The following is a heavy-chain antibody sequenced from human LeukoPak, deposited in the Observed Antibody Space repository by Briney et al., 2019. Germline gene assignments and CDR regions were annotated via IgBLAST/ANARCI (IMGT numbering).Heavy chain of an antibody. CDR3: ARGEYRYGHDY. V-gene: IGHV1-2*02. CDR1: GYTFTGYY. D-gene: IGHD5-18*01. J-gene: IGHJ4*02. CDR2: INHNTGGT. Sequence: VKVSCKASGYTFTGYYMHWVRQAPGQGLEWMGWINHNTGGTNYAQKFQGRATMTSDTSISTHYMELSRLRSDDTAFYYCARGEYRYGHDYWGQGSLVTVSS.